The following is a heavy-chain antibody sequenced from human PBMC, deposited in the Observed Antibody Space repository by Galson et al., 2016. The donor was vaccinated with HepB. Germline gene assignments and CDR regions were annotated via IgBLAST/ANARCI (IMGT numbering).Heavy chain of an antibody. D-gene: IGHD1-26*01. J-gene: IGHJ4*02. CDR1: GGTFSSYA. CDR3: ARPQREGGNYYPFDY. V-gene: IGHV1-69*13. CDR2: IIPIFRTT. Sequence: SVKVSCKASGGTFSSYALSWVRQAPGQGLEWMGRIIPIFRTTYYAQKFQGRVSIAADESTSTAYMELSSLRSEDTAVYYCARPQREGGNYYPFDYWGQGTLVTVSS.